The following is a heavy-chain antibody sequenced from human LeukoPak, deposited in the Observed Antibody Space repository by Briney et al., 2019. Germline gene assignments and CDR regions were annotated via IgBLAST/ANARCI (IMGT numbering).Heavy chain of an antibody. Sequence: SETLSLTCAVYGGSFSGYYWSWIRQPPGKGLEWIGEINHSGSTNYNPSLKSRVTISVDTSKNQFSLKLSSVTAADTAVYYCASPDSSGYYYVNWGQGTLVTVSS. CDR1: GGSFSGYY. V-gene: IGHV4-34*01. CDR3: ASPDSSGYYYVN. CDR2: INHSGST. J-gene: IGHJ4*02. D-gene: IGHD3-22*01.